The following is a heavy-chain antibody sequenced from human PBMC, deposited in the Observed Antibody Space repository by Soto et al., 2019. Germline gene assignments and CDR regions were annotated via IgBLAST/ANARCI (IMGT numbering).Heavy chain of an antibody. J-gene: IGHJ4*02. Sequence: GGSLRLSCAVSGFSVSSYYMSWVRQAPGKGLEWISGIYSGGDTKTADSVRRRFTISRDNPKNMLYLQMNSLRAEDTAVYYCACSSDWPGYFDCWGQGTLVTVSS. CDR1: GFSVSSYY. CDR2: IYSGGDT. V-gene: IGHV3-53*01. CDR3: ACSSDWPGYFDC. D-gene: IGHD2-2*01.